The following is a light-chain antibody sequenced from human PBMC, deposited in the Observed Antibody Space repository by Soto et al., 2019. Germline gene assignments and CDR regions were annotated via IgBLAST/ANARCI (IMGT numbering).Light chain of an antibody. CDR3: QQYINWPPWT. J-gene: IGKJ1*01. CDR1: ESVSSN. CDR2: GAS. V-gene: IGKV3-15*01. Sequence: EIVMTQSPATLSVSPGERATLSCRASESVSSNLAWYQQIPGQAPRLLIYGASTRATGIPDRFSGSGSWTEFTLTISSLQSEDFAVYYCQQYINWPPWTFGQGTKVEIK.